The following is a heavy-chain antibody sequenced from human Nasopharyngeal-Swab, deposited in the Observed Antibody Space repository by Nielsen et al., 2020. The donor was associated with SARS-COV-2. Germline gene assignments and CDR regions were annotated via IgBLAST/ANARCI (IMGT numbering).Heavy chain of an antibody. CDR2: ISSTGDYI. V-gene: IGHV3-21*01. J-gene: IGHJ4*02. CDR3: TTAVRGSAFDY. D-gene: IGHD3-10*01. Sequence: WIRQPPGKGLEWVSGISSTGDYIHYAASVEGRFTISRDNAKTSLYLQMTSLRVEDSAVYYCTTAVRGSAFDYWGQGTVVTVSS.